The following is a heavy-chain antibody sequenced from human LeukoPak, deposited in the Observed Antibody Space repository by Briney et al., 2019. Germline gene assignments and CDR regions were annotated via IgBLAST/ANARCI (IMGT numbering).Heavy chain of an antibody. D-gene: IGHD3-9*01. V-gene: IGHV4-4*07. CDR3: ARDNSHDILTGYYILGAFDI. Sequence: SETLSLTCTVSGGSISSYYWSWIRQPAGKGLEWIGRIYTSGSTNYNPSLKSRVTMSVDTSKNQFSLKLSSVTAADTAVYYCARDNSHDILTGYYILGAFDIWGQGTMVTVSS. CDR2: IYTSGST. J-gene: IGHJ3*02. CDR1: GGSISSYY.